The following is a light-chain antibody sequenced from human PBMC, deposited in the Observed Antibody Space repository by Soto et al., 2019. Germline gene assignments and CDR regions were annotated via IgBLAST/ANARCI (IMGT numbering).Light chain of an antibody. CDR3: SSYTAGGTI. CDR1: SGDVGGDYC. CDR2: EVS. Sequence: QSALTQPASVSGSPGQSMTISCTGTSGDVGGDYCVSWYQQLPGKAPKLMISEVSNRPSGVSNRFSGSKSGNTASLTISGLQAEDEADYYCSSYTAGGTIFGTGTKLTVL. J-gene: IGLJ1*01. V-gene: IGLV2-14*01.